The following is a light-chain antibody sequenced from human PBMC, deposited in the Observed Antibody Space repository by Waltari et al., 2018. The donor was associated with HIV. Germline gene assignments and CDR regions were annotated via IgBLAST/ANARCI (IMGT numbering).Light chain of an antibody. J-gene: IGKJ3*01. CDR2: AAS. V-gene: IGKV1-9*01. CDR1: QGIRNS. CDR3: QQFKTYPLT. Sequence: DIQLTQSPSFLSASVGDRVTFTCRASQGIRNSLAWYQQRPGKPPNLLIYAASTLHSGVPSRFSGSGYGTDFTLTISSLQPEDFATHYCQQFKTYPLTFGPGTKVDVK.